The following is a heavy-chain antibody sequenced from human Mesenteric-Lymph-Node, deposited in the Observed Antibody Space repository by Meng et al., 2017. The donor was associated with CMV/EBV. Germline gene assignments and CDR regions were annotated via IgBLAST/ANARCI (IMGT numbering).Heavy chain of an antibody. CDR1: GGSISSSSYY. D-gene: IGHD6-13*01. J-gene: IGHJ4*02. Sequence: SETLSLTCTVSGGSISSSSYYWGWIRQHPGKGLEWIGYIYYSGSTYYNPSLKSRVTISVDTSKNQFSLKLSSVTAADTAVYYCARGLAAALDYWGQGTLVTVSS. V-gene: IGHV4-31*03. CDR2: IYYSGST. CDR3: ARGLAAALDY.